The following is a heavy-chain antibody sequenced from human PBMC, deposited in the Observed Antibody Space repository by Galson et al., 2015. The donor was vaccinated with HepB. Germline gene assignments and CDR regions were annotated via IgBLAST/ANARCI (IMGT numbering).Heavy chain of an antibody. CDR2: ISRTGNNI. J-gene: IGHJ6*02. CDR3: ARDFKLIVTGSGSPYYSGMDV. D-gene: IGHD2/OR15-2a*01. CDR1: GFILTNHT. V-gene: IGHV3-21*01. Sequence: SLRLSCAAFGFILTNHTMNWVRQAPGRGLEWVSSISRTGNNIYYADSVRGRFTISRDNAKNSLYLQMRSLRAEDTALYYCARDFKLIVTGSGSPYYSGMDVGGQGTTVTVSS.